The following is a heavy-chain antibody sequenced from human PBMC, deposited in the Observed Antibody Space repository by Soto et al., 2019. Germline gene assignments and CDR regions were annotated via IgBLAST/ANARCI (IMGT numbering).Heavy chain of an antibody. V-gene: IGHV3-74*01. CDR2: ISSDGSST. Sequence: EVQLVESGGGLVQPGGSLRLSCAASGFTFSSYWMHWVRQVPGKGLVWVSRISSDGSSTGYADSVKGRFTISRDNAKXXXYXXXXXXXXXXXXXXXXXXXXXXIFCPPDYWGQGTLVTVSS. CDR1: GFTFSSYW. D-gene: IGHD3-9*01. J-gene: IGHJ4*02. CDR3: XXXXXXIFCPPDY.